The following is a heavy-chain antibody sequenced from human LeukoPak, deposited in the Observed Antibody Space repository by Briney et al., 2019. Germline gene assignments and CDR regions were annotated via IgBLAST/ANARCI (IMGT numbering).Heavy chain of an antibody. D-gene: IGHD6-13*01. V-gene: IGHV4-30-4*01. Sequence: PSETLSPTCTVSGGSISSGDYYWTRIRQPPGKGLEWIGYIYYSGSTYCNPSLKSRLIMSVDTSKNQFSLKLSSVTAADTAVYYCARGLGSSWYGDWGQGTLVTVSS. CDR1: GGSISSGDYY. J-gene: IGHJ4*02. CDR2: IYYSGST. CDR3: ARGLGSSWYGD.